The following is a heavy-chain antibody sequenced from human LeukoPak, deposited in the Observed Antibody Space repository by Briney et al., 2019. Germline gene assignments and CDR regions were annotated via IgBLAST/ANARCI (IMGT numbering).Heavy chain of an antibody. CDR2: IIPIFGTA. J-gene: IGHJ4*02. V-gene: IGHV1-69*13. Sequence: GASVKVSCKASGGTFSSYAISWVRQAPGQGLEWMGGIIPIFGTANYARKFQGRVTITADESTSTAYMELSSLRSEDTAVYYCARSGSSSWYWKFDYWGQGTLVTVSS. D-gene: IGHD6-13*01. CDR3: ARSGSSSWYWKFDY. CDR1: GGTFSSYA.